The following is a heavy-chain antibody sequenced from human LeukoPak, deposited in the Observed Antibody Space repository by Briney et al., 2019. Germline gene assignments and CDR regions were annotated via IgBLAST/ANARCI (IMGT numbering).Heavy chain of an antibody. CDR3: ARGGYYGSGSYYYYYYYMDV. CDR1: GGTFSSYA. CDR2: IIPIFGTA. V-gene: IGHV1-69*05. J-gene: IGHJ6*03. Sequence: ASVKVSCKASGGTFSSYAISWVRQAPGQGLEWMGGIIPIFGTANYAQKFQGRVTITTDESTSTAYMELSSLRSEDTAVYYCARGGYYGSGSYYYYYYYMDVWGKRTTVTISS. D-gene: IGHD3-10*01.